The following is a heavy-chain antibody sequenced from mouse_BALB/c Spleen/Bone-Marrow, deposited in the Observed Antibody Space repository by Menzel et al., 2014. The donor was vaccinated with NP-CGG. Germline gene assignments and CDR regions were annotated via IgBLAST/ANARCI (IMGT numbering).Heavy chain of an antibody. Sequence: VQVVESGPGLVAPSQSLSITCTVSEFSLTSYGIHWVRQPPGKGLEWLGVIWAGGSTNFNSALMSRLSISKDNSKSQVFLKMNSLQTDDTAIYYCARGYYGYAWFAYWGQGTLVTVS. CDR2: IWAGGST. CDR3: ARGYYGYAWFAY. CDR1: EFSLTSYG. V-gene: IGHV2-9*02. J-gene: IGHJ3*01. D-gene: IGHD2-2*01.